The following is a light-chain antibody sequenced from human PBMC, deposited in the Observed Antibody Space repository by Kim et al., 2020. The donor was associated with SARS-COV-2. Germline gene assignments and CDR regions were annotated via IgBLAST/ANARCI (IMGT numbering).Light chain of an antibody. CDR2: DTS. CDR3: LLYYNGYRI. Sequence: PDETVTLPCGSSTGAVTSGHHPYWFQQKPDQAPRTLIYDTSNKHSWTPARLSGSLLGGNAALTLSGALPEDEAEYYCLLYYNGYRIFGGGTQLTVL. CDR1: TGAVTSGHH. V-gene: IGLV7-46*01. J-gene: IGLJ2*01.